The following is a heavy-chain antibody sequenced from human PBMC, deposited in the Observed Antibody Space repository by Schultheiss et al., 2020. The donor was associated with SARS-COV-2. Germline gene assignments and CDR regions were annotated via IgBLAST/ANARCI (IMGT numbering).Heavy chain of an antibody. Sequence: GESLKISCAASGFLFPPSGLPFFRQAPGKGLEWVALIWYDGSNKYYADSVKGRFTISRDNSKNTLYLQMNSLRAEDTAVYYCARDLTLSYYDSSGPPLVYWGQGTLVTVSS. CDR3: ARDLTLSYYDSSGPPLVY. D-gene: IGHD3-22*01. CDR2: IWYDGSNK. CDR1: GFLFPPSG. V-gene: IGHV3-30*02. J-gene: IGHJ4*02.